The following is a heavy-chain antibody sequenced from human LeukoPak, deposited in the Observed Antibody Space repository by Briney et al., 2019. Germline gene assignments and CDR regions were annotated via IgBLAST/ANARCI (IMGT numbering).Heavy chain of an antibody. Sequence: GGSLRLSCAASGFTFSDYYMSWIRQAPGKGLEWVSYISSSGSTIYYADSVKGRFTISRDNAKNSLYLQMNSLRAEDTAVYYCARVYCSSTSCPNWFDLWGQGTLVTVSS. CDR2: ISSSGSTI. CDR3: ARVYCSSTSCPNWFDL. D-gene: IGHD2-2*01. V-gene: IGHV3-11*04. CDR1: GFTFSDYY. J-gene: IGHJ5*02.